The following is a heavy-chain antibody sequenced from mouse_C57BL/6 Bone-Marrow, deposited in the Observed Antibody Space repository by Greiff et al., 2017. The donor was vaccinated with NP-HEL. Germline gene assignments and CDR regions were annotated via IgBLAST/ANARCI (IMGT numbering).Heavy chain of an antibody. CDR2: IDPSDSYT. Sequence: VQLQQPGAELVMPGASVKLSCKASGYTFTSYWMHWVKQRPGQGLEWIGEIDPSDSYTNYNQKFKGKSTLTVDKSSSTAYVQLSSLTSEDSAVYYCARLTLASFAYWGQGILVTVSA. J-gene: IGHJ3*01. CDR1: GYTFTSYW. V-gene: IGHV1-69*01. CDR3: ARLTLASFAY.